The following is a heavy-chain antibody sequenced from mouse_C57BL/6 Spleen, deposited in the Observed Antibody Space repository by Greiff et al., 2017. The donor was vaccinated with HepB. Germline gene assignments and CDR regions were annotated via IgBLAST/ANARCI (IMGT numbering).Heavy chain of an antibody. CDR3: AREGDGSSPFDY. J-gene: IGHJ2*01. D-gene: IGHD1-1*01. Sequence: QVQLQQPGAELVMPGASVKLSCKASGYTFTSYWMHWVKQRPGQGLEWIGEIDPSDSYTNYNQKFKGKSTLTVDKSSSTAYMQLSSLTSEDSAVYYCAREGDGSSPFDYWGQGTTLTVSS. CDR1: GYTFTSYW. V-gene: IGHV1-69*01. CDR2: IDPSDSYT.